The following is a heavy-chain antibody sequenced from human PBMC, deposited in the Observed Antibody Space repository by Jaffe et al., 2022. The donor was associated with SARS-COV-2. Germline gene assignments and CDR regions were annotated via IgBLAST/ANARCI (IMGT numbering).Heavy chain of an antibody. CDR1: GYSITSGYF. CDR2: IYHGGSP. V-gene: IGHV4-38-2*02. Sequence: QVQLQESGPGLVKPSETLSLTCTVSGYSITSGYFWGWIRQPPGKGLEWIGNIYHGGSPSYNPSLKSRVTISGNTSKNQFSLRLTSVTAADTAMYYCARVSSGDGSEYFQHWGQGTLVTVSS. J-gene: IGHJ1*01. D-gene: IGHD2-15*01. CDR3: ARVSSGDGSEYFQH.